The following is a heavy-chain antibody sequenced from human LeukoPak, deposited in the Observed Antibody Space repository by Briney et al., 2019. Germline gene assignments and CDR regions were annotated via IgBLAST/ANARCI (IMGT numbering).Heavy chain of an antibody. Sequence: ASVKVSCKASEYTFTSYYMHWVRQAPGQGLEWMGWINPNSGGTNYAQKFQGRVTMTRDTSISTAYMELSRLRSDDTAVYYCARDREWLVRGYYYMDVWGKGTTVTVSS. CDR3: ARDREWLVRGYYYMDV. D-gene: IGHD6-19*01. CDR1: EYTFTSYY. V-gene: IGHV1-2*02. CDR2: INPNSGGT. J-gene: IGHJ6*03.